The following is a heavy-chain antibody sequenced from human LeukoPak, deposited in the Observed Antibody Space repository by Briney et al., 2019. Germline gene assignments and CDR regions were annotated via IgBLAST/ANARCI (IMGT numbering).Heavy chain of an antibody. CDR1: GFTFSYYV. J-gene: IGHJ4*02. CDR2: ISPNGGST. D-gene: IGHD1-1*01. CDR3: VKDRGRHTQLLFDY. V-gene: IGHV3-64*05. Sequence: PGGSLRLSCSASGFTFSYYVMHWVRQAPGKGLEYDSGISPNGGSTYYADSVKGRFTISRDNSKNTLYVQMSSLRAEDTAVYYCVKDRGRHTQLLFDYWGQGTLVTVSS.